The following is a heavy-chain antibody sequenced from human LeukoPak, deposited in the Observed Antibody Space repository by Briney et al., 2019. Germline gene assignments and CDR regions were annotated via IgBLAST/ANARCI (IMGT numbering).Heavy chain of an antibody. CDR2: INHSGST. CDR1: GGSFSGYY. CDR3: ARRWSSSWYNWFDP. Sequence: PSETLSLTCAVYGGSFSGYYWSWIRQPPGKGLEWIGEINHSGSTNYNPSLKSRVTISVDTSKNQFSLKLSSVTAADTAVYYCARRWSSSWYNWFDPWGQGTLVTVSS. V-gene: IGHV4-34*01. J-gene: IGHJ5*02. D-gene: IGHD6-13*01.